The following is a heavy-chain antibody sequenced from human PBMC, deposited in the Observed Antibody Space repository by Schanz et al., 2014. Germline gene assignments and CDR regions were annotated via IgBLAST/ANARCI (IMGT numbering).Heavy chain of an antibody. CDR3: ARDGEFDYADYFDS. CDR1: GYTFSNYG. D-gene: IGHD3-10*01. Sequence: QVQLVQSGAEVKKPGASVKVSCKASGYTFSNYGISWVRQAPGQGLEWIGRVLLIPLITNYAQKFQGRVTITADKSTSTAYMEVASLKSEDTAIYYCARDGEFDYADYFDSWGQGTLVTVSS. V-gene: IGHV1-69*04. CDR2: VLLIPLIT. J-gene: IGHJ4*02.